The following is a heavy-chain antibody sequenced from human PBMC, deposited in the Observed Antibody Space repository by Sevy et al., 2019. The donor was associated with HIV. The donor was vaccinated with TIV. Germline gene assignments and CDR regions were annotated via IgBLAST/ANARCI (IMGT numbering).Heavy chain of an antibody. CDR3: ARSTNIVATTKYYYYGMDV. CDR1: GGTFSSYA. V-gene: IGHV1-69*13. CDR2: IISIFGTA. D-gene: IGHD5-12*01. J-gene: IGHJ6*02. Sequence: ASVKVSCKASGGTFSSYAISWVRQAPGQGLEWMGGIISIFGTANYAQKFQGRVTITADESTSTAYMELSSLRSEDTAVYYCARSTNIVATTKYYYYGMDVWGQGTTVTVSS.